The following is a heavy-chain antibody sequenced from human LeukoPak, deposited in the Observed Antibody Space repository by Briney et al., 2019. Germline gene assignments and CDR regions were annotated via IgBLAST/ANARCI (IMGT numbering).Heavy chain of an antibody. J-gene: IGHJ4*02. CDR2: IYYSGST. V-gene: IGHV4-59*01. CDR1: GFIFSNYA. CDR3: AASIAAAGTTEGFDY. Sequence: PGGSLRLSCAASGFIFSNYAMHWIRQPPGKGLEWIGYIYYSGSTNYNPSLKSRVTISVDTSKNQFSLKLSSVTAADTAVYYCAASIAAAGTTEGFDYWGQGTLVTVSS. D-gene: IGHD6-13*01.